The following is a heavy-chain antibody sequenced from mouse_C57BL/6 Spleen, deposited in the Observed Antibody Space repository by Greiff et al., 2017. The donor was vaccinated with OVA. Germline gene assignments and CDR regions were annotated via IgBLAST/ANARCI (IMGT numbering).Heavy chain of an antibody. V-gene: IGHV1-52*01. CDR2: IDPSDSET. J-gene: IGHJ2*01. Sequence: QVQLQQPGAELVRPGSSVKLSCKASGYTFTSYWMHWVKQRPIPGLEWIGNIDPSDSETHYNQKFKDKATLTVDKSSSTAYMQLSSLTSEDSAVYYCARQDSSGAYYFDYWGQGTTLTVSS. D-gene: IGHD3-2*02. CDR3: ARQDSSGAYYFDY. CDR1: GYTFTSYW.